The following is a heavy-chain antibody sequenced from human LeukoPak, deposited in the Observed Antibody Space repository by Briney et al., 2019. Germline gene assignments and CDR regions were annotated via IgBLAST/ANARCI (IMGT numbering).Heavy chain of an antibody. CDR2: MNPKIGNT. J-gene: IGHJ5*02. V-gene: IGHV1-8*03. Sequence: ASVKVSCKAYGYTFTSYDINWVRQATGQGLEWMGWMNPKIGNTGYAQKFQGRVTITRNTSISTAYMELSSLRSEDTAVYYCARVERHDSYDFWSGENWFDPWGQGTLVTVSS. D-gene: IGHD3-3*01. CDR3: ARVERHDSYDFWSGENWFDP. CDR1: GYTFTSYD.